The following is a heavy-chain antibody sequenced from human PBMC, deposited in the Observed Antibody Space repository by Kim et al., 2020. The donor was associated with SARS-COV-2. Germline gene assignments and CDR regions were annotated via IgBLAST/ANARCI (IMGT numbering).Heavy chain of an antibody. V-gene: IGHV3-23*03. Sequence: GGSLRLSCAASGFTFSSYAMSWVRQAPGKGLEWVSVIYSGGSSTYYADSVKGRFTISRDNSKNTLYLQMNSLRAEDTAVYYCAKARRGYDSSGYYSTDYWGQGTLVTVSS. CDR1: GFTFSSYA. J-gene: IGHJ4*02. CDR3: AKARRGYDSSGYYSTDY. CDR2: IYSGGSST. D-gene: IGHD3-22*01.